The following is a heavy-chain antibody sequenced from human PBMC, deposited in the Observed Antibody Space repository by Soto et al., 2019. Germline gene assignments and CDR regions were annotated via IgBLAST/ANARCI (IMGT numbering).Heavy chain of an antibody. J-gene: IGHJ4*02. D-gene: IGHD6-19*01. V-gene: IGHV3-30*18. CDR3: AKDRGSGWLGDYFDY. CDR2: ISYDGSNK. Sequence: QVQLVESGGGVVQPGRSLRLSCAASGFTFSSYGMHWVRQAPGKGLEWVAVISYDGSNKYYADSVKGRFTISRDNSKNTLYLQMNSLRAEDTAVYYCAKDRGSGWLGDYFDYWGQGTLVTVSS. CDR1: GFTFSSYG.